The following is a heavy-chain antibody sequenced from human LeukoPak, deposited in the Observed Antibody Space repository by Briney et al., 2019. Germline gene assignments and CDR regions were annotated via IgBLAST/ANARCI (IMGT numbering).Heavy chain of an antibody. CDR3: AKVDYWSPENYFDS. CDR1: GFPFRSYA. J-gene: IGHJ4*02. V-gene: IGHV3-23*01. Sequence: PGGSLRLSCVASGFPFRSYAMTWVRQTPGKGLESVSVITDDEDTYYADSVKGRFTISRDNSQNTVFLQMNSLRVEDTAVYYCAKVDYWSPENYFDSWGQGTLATVSS. D-gene: IGHD1-1*01. CDR2: ITDDEDT.